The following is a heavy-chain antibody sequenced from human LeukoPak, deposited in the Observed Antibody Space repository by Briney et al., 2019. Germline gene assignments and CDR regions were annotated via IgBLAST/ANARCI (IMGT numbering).Heavy chain of an antibody. V-gene: IGHV4-59*01. CDR2: ISSSGTT. J-gene: IGHJ4*02. CDR1: GGSFNNYY. Sequence: SETLSLTCTVSGGSFNNYYWNWIRQSPGKGLEWIGYISSSGTTNYNPSLKSRVTMSVDTSKNQFSLKLSSVTAADTAVYYCAGEGGFYRPLDYSGQGTLVTVSS. CDR3: AGEGGFYRPLDY. D-gene: IGHD3-3*01.